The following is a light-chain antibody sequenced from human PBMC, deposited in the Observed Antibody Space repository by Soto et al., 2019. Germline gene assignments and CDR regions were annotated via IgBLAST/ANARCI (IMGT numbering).Light chain of an antibody. Sequence: QSALTQPASVSGSPGQSITISCTGSSRDVGAYNCVSWYQQHPGKAPELIIYEVSNRPSGVSNRFSGSKSGNTASLTISGLQAEDEADYYCSSYTSSSTLVFGGGTKLTVL. CDR2: EVS. V-gene: IGLV2-14*01. J-gene: IGLJ2*01. CDR1: SRDVGAYNC. CDR3: SSYTSSSTLV.